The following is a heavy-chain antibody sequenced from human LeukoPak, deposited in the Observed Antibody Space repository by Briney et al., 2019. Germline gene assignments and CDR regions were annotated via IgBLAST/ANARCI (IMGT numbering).Heavy chain of an antibody. V-gene: IGHV3-7*01. CDR1: GFTFSSYW. J-gene: IGHJ4*02. Sequence: PGGSLRLSCAASGFTFSSYWMSWVRQAPGKGLEWVANIKQDGSEKYYVDSVKGRFTISRDNAKNSLYLQMNSLRAEDTAVYYCARDGGGYVAARLDYWGQGTLLTVSS. CDR2: IKQDGSEK. D-gene: IGHD5-12*01. CDR3: ARDGGGYVAARLDY.